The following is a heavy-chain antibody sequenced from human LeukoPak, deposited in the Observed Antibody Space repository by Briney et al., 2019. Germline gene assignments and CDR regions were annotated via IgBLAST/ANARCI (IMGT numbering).Heavy chain of an antibody. CDR2: ISGDESNK. CDR3: AKNAGWAYYFDY. D-gene: IGHD1-26*01. J-gene: IGHJ4*02. V-gene: IGHV3-30*18. Sequence: GGSLRLSCAASGFTFGSYGMHWVRQAPGKGLEWVAVISGDESNKYYADSVRGRFTISRDNSKNTVYLQMNSLRDEDTAVYYCAKNAGWAYYFDYWGQGTLVTVSS. CDR1: GFTFGSYG.